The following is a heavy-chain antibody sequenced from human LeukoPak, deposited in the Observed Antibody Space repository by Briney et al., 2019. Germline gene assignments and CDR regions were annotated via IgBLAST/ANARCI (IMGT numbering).Heavy chain of an antibody. CDR3: ARGHAGFGELLGY. CDR1: GYTFTGYY. V-gene: IGHV1-2*02. D-gene: IGHD3-10*01. Sequence: ASVKVSCKASGYTFTGYYMHWVRQAPGQGLEWMGWINPNSGGTNYAQKFQGRVTMTRDTSISSAYMELSRLRSDDTAVYYCARGHAGFGELLGYWGQGTLVTVSS. J-gene: IGHJ4*02. CDR2: INPNSGGT.